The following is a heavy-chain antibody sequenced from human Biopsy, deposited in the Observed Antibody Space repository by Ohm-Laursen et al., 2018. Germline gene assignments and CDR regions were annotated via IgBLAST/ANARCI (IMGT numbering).Heavy chain of an antibody. D-gene: IGHD1-26*01. V-gene: IGHV1-18*04. CDR3: ARVFGGAYYSYAFDI. CDR2: ITADEK. Sequence: SVKVSCKASDHTFYSYGITWVRRAPGQGLEWMGWITADEKNSAPKFQGRVTMTTDMSTSTAYMELRGLKSDDTAVYYCARVFGGAYYSYAFDIWGQGTLVIVSS. J-gene: IGHJ3*02. CDR1: DHTFYSYG.